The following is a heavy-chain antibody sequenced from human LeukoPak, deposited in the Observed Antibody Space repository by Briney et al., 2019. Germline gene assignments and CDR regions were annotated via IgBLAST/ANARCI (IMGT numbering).Heavy chain of an antibody. CDR2: ISASGGST. Sequence: GGSLRLSCAASGFTFSSSAMSWVRQAPGKGLEWVSGISASGGSTYYADSVKGRFSISRDNSKNTLYLQMDSLRGEDTAVYYCAKDFRIGYSAHFDYWGQGALVTVSS. V-gene: IGHV3-23*01. CDR3: AKDFRIGYSAHFDY. CDR1: GFTFSSSA. J-gene: IGHJ4*02. D-gene: IGHD2-21*01.